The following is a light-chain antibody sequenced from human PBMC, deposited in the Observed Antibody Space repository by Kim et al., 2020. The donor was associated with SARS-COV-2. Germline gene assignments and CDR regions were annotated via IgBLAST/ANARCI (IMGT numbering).Light chain of an antibody. Sequence: EIVLTQSPGTLSLSPGERATLSCRASQSVSSSSLAWYQQKPGQAPRLLIYDASNRATGIPDRFSGSGSGTDFTLTVSILEPEDFAVYYCQQYGSSRTFGQGTKVDIK. CDR3: QQYGSSRT. CDR2: DAS. V-gene: IGKV3-20*01. CDR1: QSVSSSS. J-gene: IGKJ1*01.